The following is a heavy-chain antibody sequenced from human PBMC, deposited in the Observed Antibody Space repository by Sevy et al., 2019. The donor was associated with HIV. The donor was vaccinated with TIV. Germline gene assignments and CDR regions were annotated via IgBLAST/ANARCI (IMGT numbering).Heavy chain of an antibody. D-gene: IGHD3-22*01. CDR2: ISGSGTRT. Sequence: GGSLRLSCAVSGFSFDSYGMTWVRQAPGKGLEWVSGISGSGTRTYYADSVKGRFIISRDNSKNTLYLQMNSLRAEDTAVYYCAKVPPYYYDSGDFDYWGQGTLVTVSS. J-gene: IGHJ4*02. CDR3: AKVPPYYYDSGDFDY. CDR1: GFSFDSYG. V-gene: IGHV3-23*01.